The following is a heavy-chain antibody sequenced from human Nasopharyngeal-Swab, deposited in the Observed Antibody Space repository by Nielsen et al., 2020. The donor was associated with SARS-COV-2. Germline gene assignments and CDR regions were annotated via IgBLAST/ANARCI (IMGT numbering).Heavy chain of an antibody. D-gene: IGHD7-27*01. CDR3: AREYGTNWQHHFDY. V-gene: IGHV3-23*01. Sequence: GGSLRLSCAASGFTFNSFAMSWVRQAPGKGLECVSGIGGSGVKIYYAESVKGRFTISRDNSKNTLYLQMNSLRAEDTAVYYCAREYGTNWQHHFDYWGQGIPVTVSS. CDR2: IGGSGVKI. J-gene: IGHJ4*02. CDR1: GFTFNSFA.